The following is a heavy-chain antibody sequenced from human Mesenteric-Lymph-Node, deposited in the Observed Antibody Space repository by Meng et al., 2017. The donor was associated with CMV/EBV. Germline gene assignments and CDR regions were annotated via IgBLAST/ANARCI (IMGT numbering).Heavy chain of an antibody. J-gene: IGHJ5*02. CDR1: LSTRGVG. Sequence: LSTRGVGVGWIGKPQGKALEWLALIYWDDDKRYSPSLKSRLTITKDTSKNKVVLTMTNMDPVDTATYYCTHRRRYYGSGSLDWFDPWGQGTLVTVSS. D-gene: IGHD3-10*01. CDR3: THRRRYYGSGSLDWFDP. V-gene: IGHV2-5*02. CDR2: IYWDDDK.